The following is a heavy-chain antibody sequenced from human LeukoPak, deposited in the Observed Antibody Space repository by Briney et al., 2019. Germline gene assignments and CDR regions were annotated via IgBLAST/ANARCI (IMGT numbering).Heavy chain of an antibody. D-gene: IGHD6-19*01. V-gene: IGHV6-1*01. CDR3: ARDHGLAVAGTFDY. Sequence: SQTLSLTCAISGDSVSSNSAAWNWIRQSPSRGLEWLGGTYYRSKWYNDYAVSVKSRITINPDTSKNQFSLQLNSVTPEDTAVYYCARDHGLAVAGTFDYWGQGTLVTVSS. J-gene: IGHJ4*02. CDR2: TYYRSKWYN. CDR1: GDSVSSNSAA.